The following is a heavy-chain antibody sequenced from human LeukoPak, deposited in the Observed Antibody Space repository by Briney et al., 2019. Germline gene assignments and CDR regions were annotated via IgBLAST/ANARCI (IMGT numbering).Heavy chain of an antibody. D-gene: IGHD3-10*01. CDR3: ARDIPVRMHLWFGLDV. CDR1: GFTFSSYS. V-gene: IGHV3-21*01. J-gene: IGHJ6*04. Sequence: GGSLRLSCAASGFTFSSYSMNWVRRAPGKGLEWVSSISSSSSYIYYADSVKGRFTISRDNAKNSLYLQMNSLRAEDTAVYYCARDIPVRMHLWFGLDVWGRGTTVTVSS. CDR2: ISSSSSYI.